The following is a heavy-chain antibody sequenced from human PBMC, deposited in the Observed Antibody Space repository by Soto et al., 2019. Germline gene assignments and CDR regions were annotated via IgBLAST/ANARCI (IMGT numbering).Heavy chain of an antibody. CDR2: IYHSGST. Sequence: SETLSLTCAVSGGSIISGGYSWSWIRQPPGKGLEWIGYIYHSGSTYYNPSLKGRFSISRDNSKNTLYLHLSSLRPEDTAVYYCARVGYGDYLEYWGQGTPVTVSS. CDR1: GGSIISGGYS. J-gene: IGHJ4*02. D-gene: IGHD4-17*01. V-gene: IGHV4-30-2*03. CDR3: ARVGYGDYLEY.